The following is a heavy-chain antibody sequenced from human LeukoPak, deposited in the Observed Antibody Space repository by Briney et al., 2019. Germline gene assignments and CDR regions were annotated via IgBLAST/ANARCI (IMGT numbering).Heavy chain of an antibody. CDR2: IFYTGNT. V-gene: IGHV4-59*08. CDR3: ARHFSDYDNWFDP. J-gene: IGHJ5*02. D-gene: IGHD5-12*01. CDR1: GGSIIGYY. Sequence: SETLSLTCTVSGGSIIGYYWSWIRQPPGKGLQWIGYIFYTGNTNYNPSLKSRVTMSVDTSKNQFSLKLTSVTAADTAVYYCARHFSDYDNWFDPWGQGTLVTVSS.